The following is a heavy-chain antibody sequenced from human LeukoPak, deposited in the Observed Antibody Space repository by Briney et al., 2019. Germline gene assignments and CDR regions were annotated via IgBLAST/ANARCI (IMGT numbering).Heavy chain of an antibody. CDR2: IYYSGST. CDR3: AREAVLIVPAAIGGDYYYYYMDV. J-gene: IGHJ6*03. V-gene: IGHV4-59*01. D-gene: IGHD2-2*01. Sequence: SETLSLTCTVSGGSISSYYWSWIRQPPGKGLEWIGYIYYSGSTNYNPSLKSRVTISVDTSKNQFSLKLSSVTAADTAVYYCAREAVLIVPAAIGGDYYYYYMDVWGKGTTVTVSS. CDR1: GGSISSYY.